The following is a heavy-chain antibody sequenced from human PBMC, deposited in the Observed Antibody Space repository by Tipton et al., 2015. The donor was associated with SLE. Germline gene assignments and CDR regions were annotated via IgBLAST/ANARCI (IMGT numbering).Heavy chain of an antibody. CDR1: GFTFIIYA. J-gene: IGHJ4*02. V-gene: IGHV3-23*01. CDR3: ARDLPICPFDY. Sequence: SLRLSCTTSGFTFIIYAMSWVRQAPGKGLEWVSVISGTGGNTFYADSVKGRFTISRDNSKNTVYLQMNSLRAEDTAVYYCARDLPICPFDYWGQGTLVTVSS. CDR2: ISGTGGNT.